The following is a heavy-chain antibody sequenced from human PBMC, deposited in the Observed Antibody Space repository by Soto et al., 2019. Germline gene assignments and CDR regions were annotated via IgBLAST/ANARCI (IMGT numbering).Heavy chain of an antibody. CDR3: ARDFFDSSDYTTNWFDP. V-gene: IGHV4-39*01. CDR1: GDSISNSRFY. CDR2: IYHTGNA. Sequence: SETLSLTCSVSGDSISNSRFYWAWIRQPPGEGLEWIGSIYHTGNAYYNPSLKSRVTISVDTSKNQVSLKLTSVTAADAALYYYARDFFDSSDYTTNWFDPWGQGTLVTVS. D-gene: IGHD3-22*01. J-gene: IGHJ5*02.